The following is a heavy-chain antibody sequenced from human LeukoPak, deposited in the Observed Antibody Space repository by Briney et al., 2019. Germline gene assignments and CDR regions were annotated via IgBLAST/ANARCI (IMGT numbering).Heavy chain of an antibody. CDR1: GGSLSGYY. Sequence: MSSETLSLTCAVYGGSLSGYYWSWIRQPPGKGLEWIGEINHSGSTNYNPSLKSRVTISVDTSKNQFSLKLSSVTAADTAVYYCAYSTSVAGNIWGQGTLATVSS. D-gene: IGHD6-19*01. CDR2: INHSGST. J-gene: IGHJ4*02. CDR3: AYSTSVAGNI. V-gene: IGHV4-34*01.